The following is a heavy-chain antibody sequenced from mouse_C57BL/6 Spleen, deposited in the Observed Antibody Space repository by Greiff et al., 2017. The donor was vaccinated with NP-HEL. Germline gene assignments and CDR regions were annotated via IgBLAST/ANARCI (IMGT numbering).Heavy chain of an antibody. CDR2: ISSGGSYT. D-gene: IGHD1-1*01. Sequence: EVKLVESGGDLVKPGGSLKLSCAASGFTFSSYGMSWVRQTPDKRLEWVATISSGGSYTYYPDSVKGRFTISRDNAKNTLYLQMSSLKSEDTAMYYCARHERGGFTLDYWGQGTTLTVSS. CDR3: ARHERGGFTLDY. V-gene: IGHV5-6*01. J-gene: IGHJ2*01. CDR1: GFTFSSYG.